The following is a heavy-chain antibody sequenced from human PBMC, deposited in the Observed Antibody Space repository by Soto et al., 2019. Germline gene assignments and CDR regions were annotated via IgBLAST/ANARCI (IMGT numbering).Heavy chain of an antibody. CDR3: ARDIPWVCVGGSCSTNEYTYTLHV. Sequence: ASLKVSYKASGYTVHTYCLSWVRQAPGQGVEWMGWINPNNGQTRYAKNFQGRVAMTTDTSTSTAYMELRSLRSDDTAVYYCARDIPWVCVGGSCSTNEYTYTLHVSRQGTTVTVS. D-gene: IGHD2-21*02. CDR2: INPNNGQT. J-gene: IGHJ6*02. V-gene: IGHV1-18*01. CDR1: GYTVHTYC.